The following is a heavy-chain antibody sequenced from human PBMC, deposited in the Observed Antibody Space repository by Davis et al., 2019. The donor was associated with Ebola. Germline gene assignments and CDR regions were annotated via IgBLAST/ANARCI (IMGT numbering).Heavy chain of an antibody. CDR2: ISAYNGNT. V-gene: IGHV1-18*01. Sequence: ASVKVSCKASGYTFTSYGISWVRQAPGQGLEWMGWISAYNGNTNYAQKLQGRVTMTTDTSTSTAYMELRSLRSDDTAVYYCARAPMITFGGVIVYYYYYGMDVWGQGTTVTVSS. CDR1: GYTFTSYG. D-gene: IGHD3-16*02. J-gene: IGHJ6*02. CDR3: ARAPMITFGGVIVYYYYYGMDV.